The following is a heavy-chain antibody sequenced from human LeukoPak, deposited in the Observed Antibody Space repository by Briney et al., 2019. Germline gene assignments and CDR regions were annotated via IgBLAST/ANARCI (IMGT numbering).Heavy chain of an antibody. D-gene: IGHD3-3*01. CDR1: GFTFNSYW. Sequence: GGSLRLSCAASGFTFNSYWMTWVRQAPGKGLEWVANIKQDGSVKYYVDSVKGRFTISRDNAKNSLYLQMNSLRVEDTAVYYCATGRFLEWLSQAFDIWGQGTMVTVSS. J-gene: IGHJ3*02. CDR2: IKQDGSVK. V-gene: IGHV3-7*05. CDR3: ATGRFLEWLSQAFDI.